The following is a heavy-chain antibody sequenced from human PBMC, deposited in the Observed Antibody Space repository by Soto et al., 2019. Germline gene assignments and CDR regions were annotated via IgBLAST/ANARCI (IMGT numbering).Heavy chain of an antibody. CDR2: LSSTGSI. J-gene: IGHJ4*02. V-gene: IGHV4-39*02. D-gene: IGHD1-1*01. CDR1: GGSITTSDFY. Sequence: QLQLQESGPGLVKPSETLSLTCIVSGGSITTSDFYWGWLRQPPGKGLEWIGSLSSTGSIFYNPSLQSRITISDDPSKNRFSLQVMSVTDAYTAIYFCARDGRNPHWFYYWGRGSLVTVSS. CDR3: ARDGRNPHWFYY.